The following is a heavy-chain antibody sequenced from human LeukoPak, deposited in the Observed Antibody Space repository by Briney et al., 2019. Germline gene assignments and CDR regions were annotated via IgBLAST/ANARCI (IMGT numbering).Heavy chain of an antibody. J-gene: IGHJ1*01. CDR3: ARGLPYYYDTSGYWYFNH. CDR1: GFTFSSYE. D-gene: IGHD3-22*01. Sequence: GGSLRLSCAASGFTFSSYEVNWVRQAPGKGLEWVSYISSSGSTIYYADSVKGRFTISRDNAKNSLYLQMNSLRAEDTAVYYCARGLPYYYDTSGYWYFNHWGQGTLVTVSS. CDR2: ISSSGSTI. V-gene: IGHV3-48*03.